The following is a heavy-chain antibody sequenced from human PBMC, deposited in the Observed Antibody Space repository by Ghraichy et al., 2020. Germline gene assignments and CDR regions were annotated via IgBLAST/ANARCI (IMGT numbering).Heavy chain of an antibody. Sequence: GESLNISCAASGFTFSSYAMSWVRQAPGKGLEWVSAISGSGGSTYYADSVKGRFTISRDNSKNTLYLQMNSLRAEDTAVYYCAKVQYYDFWSGPRIYYGMDVWGQGTTVTVSS. CDR1: GFTFSSYA. D-gene: IGHD3-3*01. V-gene: IGHV3-23*01. CDR2: ISGSGGST. J-gene: IGHJ6*02. CDR3: AKVQYYDFWSGPRIYYGMDV.